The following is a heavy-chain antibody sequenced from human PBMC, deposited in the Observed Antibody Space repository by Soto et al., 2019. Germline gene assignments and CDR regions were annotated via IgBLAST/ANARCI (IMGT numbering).Heavy chain of an antibody. D-gene: IGHD3-9*01. J-gene: IGHJ6*02. Sequence: PGGSLRLSCTASGFTFGDYAMSWVRQAPGKGLEWVCVIRSKAYGGTTEYAASVKGRFTISRDDSKNTLYLQMNSLKTEDTAVYYCTTGELRYFDSAGPYYYYGMDIWGQGTTVTVSS. V-gene: IGHV3-49*04. CDR3: TTGELRYFDSAGPYYYYGMDI. CDR1: GFTFGDYA. CDR2: IRSKAYGGTT.